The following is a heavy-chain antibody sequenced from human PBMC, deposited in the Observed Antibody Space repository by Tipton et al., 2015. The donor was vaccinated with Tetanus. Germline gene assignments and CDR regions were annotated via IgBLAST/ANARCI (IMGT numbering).Heavy chain of an antibody. D-gene: IGHD2-15*01. CDR2: SWYDGTDT. CDR1: GFIFSSYG. Sequence: SLRLSCAASGFIFSSYGIHWVRQAPGKGLEWVAVSWYDGTDTYYADAVKGRFTISRDNSKNTPYLQMNSLRAEDTALYYCAREADCSGGSCFSGDFDTWGQGTQVTVSS. CDR3: AREADCSGGSCFSGDFDT. V-gene: IGHV3-33*01. J-gene: IGHJ4*02.